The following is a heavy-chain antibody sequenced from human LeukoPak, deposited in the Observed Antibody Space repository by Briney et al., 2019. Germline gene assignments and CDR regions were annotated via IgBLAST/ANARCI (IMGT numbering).Heavy chain of an antibody. V-gene: IGHV3-48*03. J-gene: IGHJ4*02. CDR1: GFTFSSYE. Sequence: PGGPLRLSCAASGFTFSSYEMNWVRQAPGKGLEWVSYISNSGRTIFYADSVKGRFTVSRDNAKNSLYLQMNSLRAEDTAVYYCVRRYCSSTSCTLDSWGQGTLVTVSS. D-gene: IGHD2-2*01. CDR3: VRRYCSSTSCTLDS. CDR2: ISNSGRTI.